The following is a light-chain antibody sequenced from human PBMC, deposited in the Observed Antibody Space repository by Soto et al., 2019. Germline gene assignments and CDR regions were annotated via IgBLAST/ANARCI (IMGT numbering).Light chain of an antibody. Sequence: QSALTQPASVSGSPGQSITISCTGTSSDVGGYNYVSWYQHHPGKAPKLMIYEIVHRPSGISNRFSGSKSGNIASLTIFGLQAEDEADYYCTSYTNRGGLWVFGGGTKLTVL. J-gene: IGLJ3*02. CDR3: TSYTNRGGLWV. CDR1: SSDVGGYNY. V-gene: IGLV2-14*01. CDR2: EIV.